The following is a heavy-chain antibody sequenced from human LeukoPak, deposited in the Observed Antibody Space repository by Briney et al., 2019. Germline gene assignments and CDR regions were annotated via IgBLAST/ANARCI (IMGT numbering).Heavy chain of an antibody. V-gene: IGHV4-4*07. CDR1: GVSIRGYY. Sequence: SETLSLTCSVAGVSIRGYYWNWVRQPAGKGLEWIGRIYTSGTTDDNPSLKSRVTMSVDTSNNQVSLNMNSVTAADTAVYYCARQDSKVGAYTGPYYFDYWGQGALVTVSS. CDR2: IYTSGTT. J-gene: IGHJ4*02. CDR3: ARQDSKVGAYTGPYYFDY. D-gene: IGHD1-26*01.